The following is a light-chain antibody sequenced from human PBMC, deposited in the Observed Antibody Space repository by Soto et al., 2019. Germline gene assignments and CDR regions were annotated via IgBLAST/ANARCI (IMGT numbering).Light chain of an antibody. CDR3: QQYNNWPPIT. CDR1: QSVSNN. J-gene: IGKJ5*01. V-gene: IGKV3-15*01. CDR2: YAS. Sequence: EIMMTQSPATLSVSPGARATLACRASQSVSNNVAWYQQKPGQAPRLLIHYASTRATGIPARFSGSGSGTEFTLTISSLQSEDFALYYCQQYNNWPPITFGQGTRLEIK.